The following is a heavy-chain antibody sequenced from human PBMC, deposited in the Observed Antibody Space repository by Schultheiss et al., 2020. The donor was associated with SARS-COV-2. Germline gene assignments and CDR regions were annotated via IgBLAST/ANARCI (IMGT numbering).Heavy chain of an antibody. Sequence: SETLSLTCAISGDSVSSNSAAWNWIRQSSSRGLEWLGRTYYRSKWYNDYAESVKSRITINPDTFKNQFSLHLDSVTPEDTAVYYCASRHSDTDAFHIWGQGTMVTVSS. D-gene: IGHD3-10*01. V-gene: IGHV6-1*01. CDR3: ASRHSDTDAFHI. J-gene: IGHJ3*02. CDR2: TYYRSKWYN. CDR1: GDSVSSNSAA.